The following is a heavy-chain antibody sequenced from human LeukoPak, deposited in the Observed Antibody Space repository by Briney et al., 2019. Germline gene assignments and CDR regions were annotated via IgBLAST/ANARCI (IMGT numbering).Heavy chain of an antibody. V-gene: IGHV1-2*02. CDR1: GYTFTGYY. J-gene: IGHJ6*02. Sequence: GASVKVSCKASGYTFTGYYMHWVRQAPGQGLEWMGWINPNSGGTNYAQKFQGRVTMTRDTSISTAYMELSRLRSDDTAVYYCVRGDSSRQNYGMDVWGQGTTVTVSS. CDR3: VRGDSSRQNYGMDV. CDR2: INPNSGGT. D-gene: IGHD6-13*01.